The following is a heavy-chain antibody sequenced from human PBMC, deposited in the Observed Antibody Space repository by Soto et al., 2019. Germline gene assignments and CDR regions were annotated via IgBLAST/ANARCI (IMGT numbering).Heavy chain of an antibody. Sequence: GGSLRLSCAASGFTFSDYWMHWVRQVPGKGLVWVARLNGDVSIRSYAAFVKGRFTISRDNARNTLFLQINSLTAEDTAVYYCARGVFGSGTANDFWGQGTLVTVSS. CDR3: ARGVFGSGTANDF. CDR2: LNGDVSIR. V-gene: IGHV3-74*01. J-gene: IGHJ4*02. D-gene: IGHD3-10*01. CDR1: GFTFSDYW.